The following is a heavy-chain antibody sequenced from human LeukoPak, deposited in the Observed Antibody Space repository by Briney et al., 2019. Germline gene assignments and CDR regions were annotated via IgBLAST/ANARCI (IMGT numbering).Heavy chain of an antibody. Sequence: GGSLRLSCAASGFTFSSYAMSWVRQAPGKGLEWVSAISGSGGSTYYADSVKGRFTISRGNSKNTLYLQMNSLRAEDTAVYYCAKEPWRTVTTPYWYFDLWGRGTLVTVSS. D-gene: IGHD4-17*01. J-gene: IGHJ2*01. CDR1: GFTFSSYA. V-gene: IGHV3-23*01. CDR2: ISGSGGST. CDR3: AKEPWRTVTTPYWYFDL.